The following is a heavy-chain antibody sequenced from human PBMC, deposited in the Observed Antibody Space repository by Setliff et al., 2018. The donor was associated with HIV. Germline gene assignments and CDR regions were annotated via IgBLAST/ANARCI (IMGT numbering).Heavy chain of an antibody. V-gene: IGHV1-2*02. CDR3: ARDGLLEAGIRFDY. D-gene: IGHD6-19*01. CDR1: GYTFTGHY. J-gene: IGHJ4*02. CDR2: FNPDSGDS. Sequence: ASVKVSCKASGYTFTGHYMHWVRQAPGQGLEWMGWFNPDSGDSHYAQNFQDRVTMTRDTSINTAYLELSSLRSDDTAVYYCARDGLLEAGIRFDYWGQGTLVTVSS.